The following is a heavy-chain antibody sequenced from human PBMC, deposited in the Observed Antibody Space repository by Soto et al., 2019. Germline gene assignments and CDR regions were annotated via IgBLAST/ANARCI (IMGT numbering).Heavy chain of an antibody. J-gene: IGHJ4*02. V-gene: IGHV3-23*01. D-gene: IGHD6-25*01. CDR1: GFTFSSYA. CDR3: AKGTAYWQRLAINYFDY. CDR2: ISGSGGST. Sequence: GGSLRLSCAASGFTFSSYAMSWVRQAPGKGLEWVSAISGSGGSTYYADSVKGRFTISRDNSKNTLYLQMNSLRAEDTAVYYCAKGTAYWQRLAINYFDYWGQGTLVTVSS.